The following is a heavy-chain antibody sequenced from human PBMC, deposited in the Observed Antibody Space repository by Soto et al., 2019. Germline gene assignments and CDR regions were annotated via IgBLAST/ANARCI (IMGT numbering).Heavy chain of an antibody. Sequence: QVHLVQSGAEVKKPGASVKVSCKGSGYAFTTYGITWVRQAPGQGLEWMGWISAHNGNTNYAQKLQGRVTVTRDTPTSTAHMAPMSLRSDDTAVYYCARGRDGDYWGQGALVTVSS. CDR1: GYAFTTYG. D-gene: IGHD6-6*01. J-gene: IGHJ4*02. V-gene: IGHV1-18*01. CDR3: ARGRDGDY. CDR2: ISAHNGNT.